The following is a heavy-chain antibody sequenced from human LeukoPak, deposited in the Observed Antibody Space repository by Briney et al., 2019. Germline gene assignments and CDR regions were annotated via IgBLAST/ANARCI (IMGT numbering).Heavy chain of an antibody. CDR2: INSDGSST. V-gene: IGHV3-74*01. Sequence: GGSLRLSCAASGFIFSSYWMHWVRQAPGKGLVWVSRINSDGSSTSYADSVKGRFTISRDNAKNTLYLQMNSLRAEDTAVYYCARGANYGDYDDYFDYWGQGTLVTVSS. CDR3: ARGANYGDYDDYFDY. D-gene: IGHD4-17*01. CDR1: GFIFSSYW. J-gene: IGHJ4*02.